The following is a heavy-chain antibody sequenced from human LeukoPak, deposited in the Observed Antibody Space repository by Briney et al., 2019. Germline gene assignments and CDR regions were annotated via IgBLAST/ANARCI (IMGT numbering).Heavy chain of an antibody. Sequence: SETLSLTCTVSGGSISSYYWTWIRQPAGKGLEWIGRIYSNGNTNYNPSLKSRVTMSIDTSKNQFSLKLSSVTAADTAVYYCARERWELRGDAFDIWGQGTMVIVSP. CDR1: GGSISSYY. J-gene: IGHJ3*02. CDR2: IYSNGNT. CDR3: ARERWELRGDAFDI. D-gene: IGHD1-26*01. V-gene: IGHV4-4*07.